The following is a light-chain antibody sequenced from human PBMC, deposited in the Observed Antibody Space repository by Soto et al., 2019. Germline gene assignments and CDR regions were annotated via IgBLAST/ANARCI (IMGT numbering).Light chain of an antibody. Sequence: EVVLTQSPATLSVSPGEGATLSCRASQSVGSNLAWFQQKPGQAPRLLIYGASTRATGIPARFSGSGSGTEFTLTISSLQSEDFAVYYCQQYNIWPRTFGQGTKVDIK. CDR3: QQYNIWPRT. V-gene: IGKV3-15*01. CDR1: QSVGSN. CDR2: GAS. J-gene: IGKJ1*01.